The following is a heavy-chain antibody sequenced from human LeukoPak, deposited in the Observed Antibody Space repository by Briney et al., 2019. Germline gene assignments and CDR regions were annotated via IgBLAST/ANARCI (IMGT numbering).Heavy chain of an antibody. CDR3: AKTSGSGNYYYYYYGMDV. V-gene: IGHV3-23*01. CDR2: ISGSGSST. J-gene: IGHJ6*02. D-gene: IGHD3-10*01. CDR1: GFAFSAYA. Sequence: GGSLRLSCAASGFAFSAYAMTWVRQAPGKGLEWVSAISGSGSSTFYADSVKGQFTISRDNPKNTLYLQMNSLRAEDTAIYYCAKTSGSGNYYYYYYGMDVWGQGTTVTVSS.